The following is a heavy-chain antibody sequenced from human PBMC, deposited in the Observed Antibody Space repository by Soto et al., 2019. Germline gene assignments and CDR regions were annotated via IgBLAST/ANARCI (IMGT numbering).Heavy chain of an antibody. J-gene: IGHJ6*03. CDR3: ARETRVTSYYYNHLDV. Sequence: SETLSLTCTVSGGSISTGGYYWSWIRQHPGKGLEWIGYIYYSGSTYYNPSLKSRVTISVDTSKNQFSLKLSSVTVADTAVYYCARETRVTSYYYNHLDVWGKGTTVTVSS. CDR1: GGSISTGGYY. CDR2: IYYSGST. V-gene: IGHV4-31*03. D-gene: IGHD2-21*02.